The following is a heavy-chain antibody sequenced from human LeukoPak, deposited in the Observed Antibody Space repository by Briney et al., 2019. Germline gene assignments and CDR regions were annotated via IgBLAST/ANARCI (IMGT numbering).Heavy chain of an antibody. Sequence: GGSLRLSCAASGFSFSNYDMHWVRQVTGKGLEWVSGIGSGGDTNYLGSVKGRFTISRENATNSLYLQMNSLRAGDTAVYFCARGVPGGLDYWGQGTLVTVSS. D-gene: IGHD3-10*01. V-gene: IGHV3-13*04. CDR3: ARGVPGGLDY. CDR2: IGSGGDT. CDR1: GFSFSNYD. J-gene: IGHJ4*02.